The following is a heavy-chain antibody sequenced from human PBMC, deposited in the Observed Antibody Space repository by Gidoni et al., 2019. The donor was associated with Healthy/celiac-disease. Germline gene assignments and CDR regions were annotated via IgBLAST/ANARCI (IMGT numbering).Heavy chain of an antibody. J-gene: IGHJ3*02. Sequence: QVTLRESGPALVKPTQTLTLTCTFSGFSLSTSGMCVSWIRQPPGKALEGLALIDWDDDKYYSTSLKTTLTISKDTSNNQVVLTMTYMDPVDTATYYCARTRRIDGYNAAFDIWGQGTMVTVSS. CDR3: ARTRRIDGYNAAFDI. V-gene: IGHV2-70*01. CDR2: IDWDDDK. D-gene: IGHD5-12*01. CDR1: GFSLSTSGMC.